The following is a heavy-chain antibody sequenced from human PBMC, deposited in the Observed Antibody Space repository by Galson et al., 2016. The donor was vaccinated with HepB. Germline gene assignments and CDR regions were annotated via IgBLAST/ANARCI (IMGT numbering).Heavy chain of an antibody. Sequence: SETLSLTCAVSGDSISSNNWWTWVRQSPGKGLEWIGEIYHSGTANYNPSLKSRVTMSVDTSKNQFSLRLISVTAADTAIYYCARERPPRSREIVSWGQGTLVSVSS. CDR2: IYHSGTA. CDR3: ARERPPRSREIVS. CDR1: GDSISSNNW. D-gene: IGHD6-6*01. J-gene: IGHJ4*02. V-gene: IGHV4-4*02.